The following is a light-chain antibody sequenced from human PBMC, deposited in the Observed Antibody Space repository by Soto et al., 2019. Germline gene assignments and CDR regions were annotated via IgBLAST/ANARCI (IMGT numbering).Light chain of an antibody. CDR1: QSISNS. V-gene: IGKV1-5*01. CDR2: DAS. J-gene: IGKJ1*01. Sequence: DIPETQSPSTLSASVGDRVTITCRASQSISNSLAWYHQKPGTAPKLLIYDASNLERGVPSRFSGSGSGTEFTLTISSLQPDDFATYYCQQYGGFSRTFGQGTKVDIK. CDR3: QQYGGFSRT.